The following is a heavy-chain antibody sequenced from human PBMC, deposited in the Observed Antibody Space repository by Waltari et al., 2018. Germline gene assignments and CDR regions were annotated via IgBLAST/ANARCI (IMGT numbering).Heavy chain of an antibody. Sequence: QVQLVESGGGVVQPGRSLRLSCAASGFTFSSYAMPWVRQAPGKGLEWVAVISYDGSNKYYADSVKGRFTISRDNSKNTLYLQMNSLRAEDTAVYYCARGAPSYYYYYMDVWGKGTTVTVSS. J-gene: IGHJ6*03. CDR3: ARGAPSYYYYYMDV. V-gene: IGHV3-30-3*01. CDR2: ISYDGSNK. CDR1: GFTFSSYA.